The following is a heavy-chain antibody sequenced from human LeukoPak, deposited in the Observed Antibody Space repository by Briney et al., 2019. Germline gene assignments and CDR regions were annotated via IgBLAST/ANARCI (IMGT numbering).Heavy chain of an antibody. V-gene: IGHV3-30-3*01. CDR2: ISYDGSNK. CDR1: GFTFSSYA. J-gene: IGHJ4*02. Sequence: PGGSLRLSCAASGFTFSSYAMHWVRQAPGKGLEWVAVISYDGSNKYYADSVKGRFTISRDNSKNTLYLQMNSLRPEDTAVYYCAKDGGKVRFDYWGQGTLVTVSS. CDR3: AKDGGKVRFDY.